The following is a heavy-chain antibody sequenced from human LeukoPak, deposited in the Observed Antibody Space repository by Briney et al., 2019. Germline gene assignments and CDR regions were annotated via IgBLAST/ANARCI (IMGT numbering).Heavy chain of an antibody. CDR3: AILVERWKNFDY. V-gene: IGHV3-23*01. J-gene: IGHJ4*02. CDR1: GFTFSSYA. Sequence: PGGSLRLSCAASGFTFSSYAMSWVRQAPGKELEWVSAISGSGGSTYYADSVKGRSTISRDNSKNTLYLQMNSLRAEDTAVYYCAILVERWKNFDYWGQGTLVTVSS. D-gene: IGHD5-24*01. CDR2: ISGSGGST.